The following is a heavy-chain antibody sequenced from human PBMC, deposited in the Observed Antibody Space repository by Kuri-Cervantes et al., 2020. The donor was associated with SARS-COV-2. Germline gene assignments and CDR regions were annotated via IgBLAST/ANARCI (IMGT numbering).Heavy chain of an antibody. CDR2: INPNSGGT. J-gene: IGHJ4*02. Sequence: ASVKVSCKASGYTFTGYYMHWVRQAPGQGLEWMGWINPNSGGTNYAQKFQGRVTMTRDTSTTTAYMELSSLTSDDTAIYYCYCAPKEGFDSWGQGTLVTVSS. D-gene: IGHD2-21*01. CDR1: GYTFTGYY. CDR3: YCAPKEGFDS. V-gene: IGHV1-2*02.